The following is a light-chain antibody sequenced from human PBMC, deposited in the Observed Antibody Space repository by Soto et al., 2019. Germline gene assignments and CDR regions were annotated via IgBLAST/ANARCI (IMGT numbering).Light chain of an antibody. Sequence: QSVLTQPPSTSGTPGQTVTISCSGSTSNIGSNYVYWYQQLPGTAPQLLISNDNQRPSGVPDRFSGSKSGTSASLAISGLRSEDEADYYCQAYDYSLTASVFGGGTKLTVL. V-gene: IGLV1-47*02. CDR1: TSNIGSNY. CDR3: QAYDYSLTASV. J-gene: IGLJ3*02. CDR2: NDN.